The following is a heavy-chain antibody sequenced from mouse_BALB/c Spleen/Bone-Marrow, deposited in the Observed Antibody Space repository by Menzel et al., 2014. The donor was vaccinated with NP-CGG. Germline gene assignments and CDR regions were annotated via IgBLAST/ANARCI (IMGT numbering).Heavy chain of an antibody. V-gene: IGHV2-9*02. CDR3: AGGSLLRLRYYAMDY. D-gene: IGHD1-2*01. CDR1: GFSLTSYG. CDR2: IWAGGST. Sequence: VKLQESGPGLVSPSQSLSIPCTASGFSLTSYGIHWVRQPPGKGLEWLGVIWAGGSTTYNSALMSRPNINKDNSKSQDFLKMNSLQTDDTAMYYCAGGSLLRLRYYAMDYWGQGTSVTVSS. J-gene: IGHJ4*01.